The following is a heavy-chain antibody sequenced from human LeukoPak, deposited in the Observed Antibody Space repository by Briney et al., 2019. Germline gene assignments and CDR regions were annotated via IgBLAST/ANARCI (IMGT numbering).Heavy chain of an antibody. Sequence: SETLSLTCTVSGGSISSSSYYWGWIRQPPGKGLEWIGSIYYSGSTYYNPSLKSRVTISVDTSKNQFSLKLSSVTAADTAVYYCARDPGGSYFSGVNYFDYWGQGTLVTVSS. CDR1: GGSISSSSYY. D-gene: IGHD1-26*01. CDR2: IYYSGST. CDR3: ARDPGGSYFSGVNYFDY. V-gene: IGHV4-39*07. J-gene: IGHJ4*02.